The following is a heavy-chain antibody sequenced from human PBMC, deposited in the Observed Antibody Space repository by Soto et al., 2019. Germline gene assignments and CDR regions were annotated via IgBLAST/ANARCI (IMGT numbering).Heavy chain of an antibody. CDR3: ARYCSGGTCQYAFDI. D-gene: IGHD2-15*01. CDR2: MSYSGTT. V-gene: IGHV4-31*03. J-gene: IGHJ3*02. Sequence: SETLSLTCTVSGGSISSGNYFWGWIRQHPGKGLEWIAYMSYSGTTHYNPSLRTRVIVSLDTSMNQFSLKLSSVTAADTAVYFCARYCSGGTCQYAFDIWGQGTMVTVSS. CDR1: GGSISSGNYF.